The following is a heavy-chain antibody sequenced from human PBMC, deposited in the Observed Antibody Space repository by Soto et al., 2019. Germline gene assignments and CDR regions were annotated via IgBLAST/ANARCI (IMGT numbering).Heavy chain of an antibody. Sequence: SETLFLTCTVSGGSISSSSHYWGWIRQPPGKGLEWIGTIYYSGSTNSNPSLKSRVTISVDTSKNQFALKVNSVTAADTAVYFCARRDSRGWYNAFDIWGQGTTVTVS. CDR2: IYYSGST. CDR1: GGSISSSSHY. D-gene: IGHD6-19*01. J-gene: IGHJ3*02. V-gene: IGHV4-39*01. CDR3: ARRDSRGWYNAFDI.